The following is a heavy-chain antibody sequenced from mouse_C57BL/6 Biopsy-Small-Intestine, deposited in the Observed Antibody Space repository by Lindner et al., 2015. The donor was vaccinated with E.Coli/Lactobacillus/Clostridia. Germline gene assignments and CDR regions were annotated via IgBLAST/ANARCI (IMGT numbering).Heavy chain of an antibody. CDR3: ITNGDLFAY. CDR1: GYNIKDDY. CDR2: IDPENGDT. J-gene: IGHJ3*01. Sequence: VQLQESGAELVRPGASVKLSCTASGYNIKDDYMHWVKQRPEQGLEWIGWIDPENGDTEYASKFQGKATITADTASNTAYLQLSSLTSEDTAVYYCITNGDLFAYWGQGTLVTVSA. V-gene: IGHV14-4*01. D-gene: IGHD2-13*01.